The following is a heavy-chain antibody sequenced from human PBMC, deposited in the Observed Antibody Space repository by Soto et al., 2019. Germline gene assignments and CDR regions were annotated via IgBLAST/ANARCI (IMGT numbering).Heavy chain of an antibody. V-gene: IGHV1-69*02. Sequence: QVQLVQSGAEVKKPGSSVKVSCKASGGTFSSYTISWVRQAPGQGPEWMGRIIPILGIANYAQKFQGRVTITADKSTSTAYMELSSLRSEDTAVYYCALYCSGGSCFHYFDYWGQGTLVTVSS. CDR2: IIPILGIA. CDR3: ALYCSGGSCFHYFDY. J-gene: IGHJ4*02. CDR1: GGTFSSYT. D-gene: IGHD2-15*01.